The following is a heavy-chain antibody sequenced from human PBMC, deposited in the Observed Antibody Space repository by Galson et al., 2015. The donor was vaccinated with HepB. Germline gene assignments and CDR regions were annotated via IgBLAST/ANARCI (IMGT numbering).Heavy chain of an antibody. Sequence: QSGAEVTKPGESLRISCKGSGYSFTSYWISWVRQMPGKGLEWMGRIDPSDSYTNYSPSFQGHVTISADKSISTAYLQCSSLKASAAAMYYCARHRPNIAARRLRAPNWSDPWGQGTLVTVSS. D-gene: IGHD6-6*01. J-gene: IGHJ5*02. CDR3: ARHRPNIAARRLRAPNWSDP. CDR1: GYSFTSYW. CDR2: IDPSDSYT. V-gene: IGHV5-10-1*01.